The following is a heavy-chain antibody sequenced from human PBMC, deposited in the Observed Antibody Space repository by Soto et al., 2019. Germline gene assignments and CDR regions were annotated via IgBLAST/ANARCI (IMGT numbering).Heavy chain of an antibody. CDR2: ISYDGSNK. D-gene: IGHD4-17*01. CDR1: GFTFSSYG. V-gene: IGHV3-30*18. J-gene: IGHJ6*03. Sequence: GGSLRLSCAASGFTFSSYGMHWVRQAPGKGLEWVAVISYDGSNKYYADSVKGRFTISRDNSKNTLYLQMNSLRAEDTAVYYCAKTRNRAGYGDIYYYYYMDVWGKGTTVTVSS. CDR3: AKTRNRAGYGDIYYYYYMDV.